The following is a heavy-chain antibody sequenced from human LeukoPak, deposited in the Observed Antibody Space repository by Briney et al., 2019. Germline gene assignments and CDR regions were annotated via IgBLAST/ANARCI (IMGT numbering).Heavy chain of an antibody. J-gene: IGHJ4*02. CDR1: DGSITNYD. D-gene: IGHD4-17*01. CDR2: VHYSGTA. Sequence: PSETLSLTCTVSDGSITNYDWSWVRQPPGKGLEFIGHVHYSGTANYNPSLRSRVIISIDTSKKHFFLKLKSVTAADTAVYYCARGYGDFRVEGRYFHSWGQGALVTVSS. V-gene: IGHV4-59*01. CDR3: ARGYGDFRVEGRYFHS.